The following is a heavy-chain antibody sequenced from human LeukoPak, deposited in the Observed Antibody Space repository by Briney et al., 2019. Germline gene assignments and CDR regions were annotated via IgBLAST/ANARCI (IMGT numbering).Heavy chain of an antibody. D-gene: IGHD5-12*01. CDR2: IRYDGSNK. CDR1: GFTFSSYG. Sequence: GGSLRLSCAASGFTFSSYGMHWVRQAPGKGLEWVAFIRYDGSNKYYADSVKGRFTISRDNSKNTLCLQMNSLRAEDTAVYYCAKEDIVATYWGQGTLVTVSS. J-gene: IGHJ4*02. V-gene: IGHV3-30*02. CDR3: AKEDIVATY.